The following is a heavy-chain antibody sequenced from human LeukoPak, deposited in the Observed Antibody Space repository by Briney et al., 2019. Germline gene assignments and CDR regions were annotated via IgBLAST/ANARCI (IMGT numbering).Heavy chain of an antibody. Sequence: GGSLRLSCAASGFTFSSYSMSWVRQAPGKGLKWVSAIIGSGLTTYYADSVKGRFTISRDNSKNTLYLQMNSLRAEDTAVYYCATDLRPGPDWGQGTLVTVSS. J-gene: IGHJ4*02. V-gene: IGHV3-23*01. CDR1: GFTFSSYS. CDR2: IIGSGLTT. CDR3: ATDLRPGPD.